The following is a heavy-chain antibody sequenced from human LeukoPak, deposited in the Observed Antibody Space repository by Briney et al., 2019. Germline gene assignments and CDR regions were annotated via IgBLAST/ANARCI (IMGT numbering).Heavy chain of an antibody. V-gene: IGHV3-23*01. J-gene: IGHJ4*02. Sequence: GGSLRLSCTASGFTLSSYAMTWVRQAPGKGLEWVSIISGNGVSTYYADSVKGRFTISRDNFKNTLYLQMNSLRAEDTAVYYCARRGAGPHDFGKYYFEYWGQGTLVTVSS. CDR3: ARRGAGPHDFGKYYFEY. CDR1: GFTLSSYA. D-gene: IGHD3-10*01. CDR2: ISGNGVST.